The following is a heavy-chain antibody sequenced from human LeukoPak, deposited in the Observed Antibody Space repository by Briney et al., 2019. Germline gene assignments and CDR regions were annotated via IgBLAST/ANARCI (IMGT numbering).Heavy chain of an antibody. CDR3: AREATPQTSTLYYYYYYMDV. J-gene: IGHJ6*03. Sequence: GSSVKVSCKASGGTFSTYAICWLRQAPGQGLEWMGGIIPIYGIANYAQKLRGRVTITADESTSTSYMEVNGLRSEDTAVYYCAREATPQTSTLYYYYYYMDVWGNGTPVTVSS. V-gene: IGHV1-69*01. CDR2: IIPIYGIA. D-gene: IGHD1/OR15-1a*01. CDR1: GGTFSTYA.